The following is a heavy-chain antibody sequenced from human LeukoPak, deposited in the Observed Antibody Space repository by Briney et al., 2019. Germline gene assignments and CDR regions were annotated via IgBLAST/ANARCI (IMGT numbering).Heavy chain of an antibody. CDR3: ARHAPPGGGNAFDI. J-gene: IGHJ3*02. CDR1: DESITTYY. Sequence: PSETLSLTCTVSDESITTYYWSWIRQPPEKGLESTGYIYYTGITNYNPSLKSRVTMSLDTSKNQFSLKLSSVTAADTAVYYCARHAPPGGGNAFDIWGQGTMVTVSS. CDR2: IYYTGIT. V-gene: IGHV4-59*08. D-gene: IGHD3-16*01.